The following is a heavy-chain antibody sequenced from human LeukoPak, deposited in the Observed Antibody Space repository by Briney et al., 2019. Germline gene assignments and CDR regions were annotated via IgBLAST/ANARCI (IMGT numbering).Heavy chain of an antibody. CDR2: IRSNINSI. Sequence: GGSLRLSCAASGFTFNDYSMNWVRQAPGKGLEWISYIRSNINSIYYTDSVKGRFTISTDSAKNSLYLQMNSLRDEDTAVYYCARDRDWAFDYWGQGILVTVSS. CDR3: ARDRDWAFDY. CDR1: GFTFNDYS. V-gene: IGHV3-48*02. D-gene: IGHD3-9*01. J-gene: IGHJ4*02.